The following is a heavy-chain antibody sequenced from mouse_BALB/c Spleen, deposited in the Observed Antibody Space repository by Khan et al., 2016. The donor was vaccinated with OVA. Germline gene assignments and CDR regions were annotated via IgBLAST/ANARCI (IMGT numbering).Heavy chain of an antibody. CDR1: GFTFSSYA. Sequence: EVQLQESGGGLVKPGGSLKLSCAASGFTFSSYAMSWVRQTPEKRLEWVASISSGGSTYYPDSVKGRFTISRDNARNILYLQMSSLRSEDTAMYYSARGRSTTASWFAYWGQGTLVTVSA. CDR2: ISSGGST. V-gene: IGHV5-6-5*01. J-gene: IGHJ3*01. D-gene: IGHD1-2*01. CDR3: ARGRSTTASWFAY.